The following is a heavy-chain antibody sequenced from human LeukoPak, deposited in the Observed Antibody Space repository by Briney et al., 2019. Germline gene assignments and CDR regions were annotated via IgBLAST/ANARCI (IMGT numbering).Heavy chain of an antibody. V-gene: IGHV3-30*02. CDR1: GFTFSSYG. CDR3: AKGHKGWGHFDY. D-gene: IGHD7-27*01. Sequence: PGGSLRLSCAASGFTFSSYGMHWVRQAPGKGLEWGAFIRYDGSNKYYADSVKGRFTISRDNSKNTLYLQMNSRRAEDTAVYYCAKGHKGWGHFDYWGQGTLVTVSS. J-gene: IGHJ4*02. CDR2: IRYDGSNK.